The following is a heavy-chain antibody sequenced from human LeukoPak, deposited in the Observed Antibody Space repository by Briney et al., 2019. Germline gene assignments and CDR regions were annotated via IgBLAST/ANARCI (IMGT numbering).Heavy chain of an antibody. Sequence: PGGSLRLSCAASGFTFSSYAMSWVRQAPGKGLEWVSLISGSGGSTYYADSVKGWFTISRDNSKNTLYLQMNSLRAEDTALYYCAKDYSSGWYFFDYWGQGTLVTVSS. D-gene: IGHD6-19*01. CDR2: ISGSGGST. V-gene: IGHV3-23*01. CDR1: GFTFSSYA. CDR3: AKDYSSGWYFFDY. J-gene: IGHJ4*02.